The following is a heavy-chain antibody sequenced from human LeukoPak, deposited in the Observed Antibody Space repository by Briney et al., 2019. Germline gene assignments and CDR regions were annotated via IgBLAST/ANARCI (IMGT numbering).Heavy chain of an antibody. D-gene: IGHD6-19*01. J-gene: IGHJ6*03. Sequence: ASVKVSCKASGGTFSSYAISWVRQAPGQGLEWMGWMNPNSGNTGYAQKFQGRVTITRNTSISTAYMELSSLRSEDTAVYYCARGLLAVAAYYYYYYMDVWGKGTTVTVSS. CDR1: GGTFSSYA. V-gene: IGHV1-8*03. CDR3: ARGLLAVAAYYYYYYMDV. CDR2: MNPNSGNT.